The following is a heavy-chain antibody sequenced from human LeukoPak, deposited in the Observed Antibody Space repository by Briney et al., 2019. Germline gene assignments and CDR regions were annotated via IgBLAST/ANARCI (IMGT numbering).Heavy chain of an antibody. D-gene: IGHD3-10*01. CDR3: AYGSGSYYRADY. J-gene: IGHJ4*02. Sequence: ASVKVSCKASGYTFTSYYMHWVRQAPGQGLEWMGIINPSGGSTSYAQKFQGRVTITADKSTSTAYMELSSLRSEDTAVYYCAYGSGSYYRADYWGQGTLVTVSS. CDR1: GYTFTSYY. CDR2: INPSGGST. V-gene: IGHV1-46*01.